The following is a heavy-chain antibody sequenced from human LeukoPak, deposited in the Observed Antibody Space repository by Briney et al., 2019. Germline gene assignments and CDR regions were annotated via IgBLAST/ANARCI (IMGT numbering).Heavy chain of an antibody. CDR2: IYIGGSA. D-gene: IGHD1-26*01. J-gene: IGHJ4*02. CDR3: ARCKIGSHFDY. CDR1: GLTVSNTY. V-gene: IGHV3-53*01. Sequence: GGSLRLSCSASGLTVSNTYMSWVRQAPGKGLEGVSVIYIGGSAYYGDSVKGRFTISRDSSENTVYLQMTSLRVEDTAVYYCARCKIGSHFDYWGQGTLVTVSS.